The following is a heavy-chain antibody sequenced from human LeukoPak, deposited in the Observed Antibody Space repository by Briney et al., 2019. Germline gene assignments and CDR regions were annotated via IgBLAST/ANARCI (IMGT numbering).Heavy chain of an antibody. CDR1: GFSFDDYG. V-gene: IGHV3-20*04. CDR2: INWNGDST. D-gene: IGHD3-22*01. CDR3: ARDLRVVITGSFDS. J-gene: IGHJ4*02. Sequence: GGSLRLSCAASGFSFDDYGLTWVRQAPGKGLEWVSGINWNGDSTDYADSVKGRFTISRDNAKNSLYLQMNSLRAEDTALYYCARDLRVVITGSFDSWGQGTLVTVPS.